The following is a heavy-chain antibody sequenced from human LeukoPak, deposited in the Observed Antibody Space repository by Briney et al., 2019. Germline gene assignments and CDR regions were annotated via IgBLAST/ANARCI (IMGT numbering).Heavy chain of an antibody. D-gene: IGHD2-15*01. J-gene: IGHJ4*02. CDR3: GNQCSGGICPEN. V-gene: IGHV3-7*01. Sequence: PGGSLRLSCAASGFRFTSYRRTWVRQAPGKGLEWVGNIGQDGSVKNYADSVKGRFTISRDNAKNSVFLQMNSLRAEDTAFYYCGNQCSGGICPENWGRGTLVTVSS. CDR1: GFRFTSYR. CDR2: IGQDGSVK.